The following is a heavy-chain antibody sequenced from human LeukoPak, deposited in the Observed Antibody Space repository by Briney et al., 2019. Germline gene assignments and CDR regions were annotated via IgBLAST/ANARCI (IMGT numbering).Heavy chain of an antibody. D-gene: IGHD2-21*02. CDR1: GYSFSDYY. V-gene: IGHV1-2*02. Sequence: GASVKVSCKTSGYSFSDYYMHWVRQAPGQGPEWMGWINPKSGGTKYAQRFQGRVSMTRDTSIDTAYMELRNLRSDDTAVYFCARGPEDLAVVVTAIAYFLHWGQGTLVTVSS. CDR3: ARGPEDLAVVVTAIAYFLH. J-gene: IGHJ1*01. CDR2: INPKSGGT.